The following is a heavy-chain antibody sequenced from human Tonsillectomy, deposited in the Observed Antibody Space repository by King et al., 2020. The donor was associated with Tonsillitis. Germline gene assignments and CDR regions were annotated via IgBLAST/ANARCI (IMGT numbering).Heavy chain of an antibody. V-gene: IGHV3-33*05. CDR2: ISYDGSNQ. CDR3: VRDPKSVWYFDL. J-gene: IGHJ2*01. Sequence: VQLVESGGGVVQPGRSLRLSCAASGFTFSSYGMHWVRQAPGKGLEWVAAISYDGSNQYYANPMKGRFNISRDNSKNTLYLQMNSLRDEDTAMYYCVRDPKSVWYFDLWGRGTLVTVSS. CDR1: GFTFSSYG.